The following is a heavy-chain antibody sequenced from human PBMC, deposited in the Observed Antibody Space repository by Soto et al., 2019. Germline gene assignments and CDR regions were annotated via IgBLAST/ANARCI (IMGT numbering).Heavy chain of an antibody. D-gene: IGHD4-17*01. CDR3: ATAHDYGDYRYSSFDY. J-gene: IGHJ4*02. CDR1: GFTFSSYA. CDR2: ISYDGSNK. V-gene: IGHV3-30-3*01. Sequence: QVQLVESGGGVVQPGRSLRLSCAASGFTFSSYAMHWVRQAPGKGLEWVAVISYDGSNKYYADSVKGRFTISRDNSKNTLYLQMYSLRAEDTAVYYCATAHDYGDYRYSSFDYCGQGTLVTVSS.